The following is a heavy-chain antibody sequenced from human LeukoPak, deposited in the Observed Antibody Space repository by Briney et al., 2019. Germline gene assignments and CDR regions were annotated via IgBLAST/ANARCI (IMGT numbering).Heavy chain of an antibody. Sequence: SETLSLTCAVYGGSFSGYYWSWIRLPPGKGLEWIGEINHSGSTNYNPSLKSRVTISVDTSKNQFSLKLNSVTAADTAVYYCARESGWLSRAFDIWGQGTMVTVSS. D-gene: IGHD6-19*01. CDR2: INHSGST. V-gene: IGHV4-34*01. CDR1: GGSFSGYY. J-gene: IGHJ3*02. CDR3: ARESGWLSRAFDI.